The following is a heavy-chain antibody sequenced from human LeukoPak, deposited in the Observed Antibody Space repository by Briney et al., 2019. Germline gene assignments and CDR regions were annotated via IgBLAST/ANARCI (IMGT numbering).Heavy chain of an antibody. CDR3: TRGSIAYYYMDV. CDR1: GYSISSGYY. CDR2: IYHSGST. V-gene: IGHV4-38-2*02. J-gene: IGHJ6*03. Sequence: SETLSLTCTVSGYSISSGYYWGWIRQPPGKGLEWIGSIYHSGSTYYNPSLKSRVTISVGTSKNQFSLKLSSVTAADTAVYYCTRGSIAYYYMDVWGKGTTVTVSS. D-gene: IGHD3-22*01.